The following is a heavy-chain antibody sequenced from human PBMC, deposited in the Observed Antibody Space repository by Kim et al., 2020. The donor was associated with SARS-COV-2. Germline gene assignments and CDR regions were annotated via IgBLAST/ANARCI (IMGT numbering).Heavy chain of an antibody. Sequence: GGSLRLSCAASGFIFNKYAMHWVRQRPDKGLEWVSSISWNNDVIGYADSVKGRFTISRDNARSSLFLQMRSLRPEDTAFYFCAKDRALIRQGLSTRYFDLTLDFWGQGIPVSVSS. J-gene: IGHJ4*02. CDR3: AKDRALIRQGLSTRYFDLTLDF. CDR1: GFIFNKYA. V-gene: IGHV3-9*01. CDR2: ISWNNDVI. D-gene: IGHD3-9*01.